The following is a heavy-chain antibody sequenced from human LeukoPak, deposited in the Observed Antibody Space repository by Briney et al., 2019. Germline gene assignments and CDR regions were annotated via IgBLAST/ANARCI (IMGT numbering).Heavy chain of an antibody. CDR3: ARGLRFLEWLLKD. D-gene: IGHD3-3*01. V-gene: IGHV1-69*13. J-gene: IGHJ4*02. CDR1: GGTFSSYA. Sequence: SVKVSRKASGGTFSSYAISWVRQAPGQGLEWMGGIIPIFGTANYAQKFQGRVTITADESTSTAYMELSSLRSEDTAVYYCARGLRFLEWLLKDWGQGTLVTVSS. CDR2: IIPIFGTA.